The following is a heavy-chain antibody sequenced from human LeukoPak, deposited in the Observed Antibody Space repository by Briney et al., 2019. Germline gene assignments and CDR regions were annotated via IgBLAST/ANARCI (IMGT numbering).Heavy chain of an antibody. Sequence: SETLSLTCAVYGGSFSGYYWSWIRQPPGKGLERIGEINHSGSTNYNPSLKSRVTISVDTSKNQFSLKLSSVTAADTAVYYCARVATIAGLDYWGQGTLVTVSS. V-gene: IGHV4-34*01. J-gene: IGHJ4*02. CDR3: ARVATIAGLDY. D-gene: IGHD5-12*01. CDR2: INHSGST. CDR1: GGSFSGYY.